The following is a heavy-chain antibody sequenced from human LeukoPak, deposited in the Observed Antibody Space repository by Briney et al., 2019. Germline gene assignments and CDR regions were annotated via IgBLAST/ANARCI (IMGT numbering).Heavy chain of an antibody. J-gene: IGHJ4*02. V-gene: IGHV3-23*01. D-gene: IGHD2-21*02. CDR2: ISGSGGST. Sequence: GGSLRLSCAASGFTFSSYSMSWVRQAQGRGLEWVSLISGSGGSTYYADSVKGRFTISRDNSKNTLYLQMNSLRAEDTAIYYCAKELPYCGGDCYSLLDYWGQGTLVTVSS. CDR3: AKELPYCGGDCYSLLDY. CDR1: GFTFSSYS.